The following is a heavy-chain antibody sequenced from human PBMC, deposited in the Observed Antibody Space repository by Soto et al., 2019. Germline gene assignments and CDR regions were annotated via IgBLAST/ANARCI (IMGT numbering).Heavy chain of an antibody. CDR1: GGSFSGYC. CDR2: INHSGTI. Sequence: SETLSLTCAVYGGSFSGYCWTWIRQPPGKGLEWVGEINHSGTINFNPSLKSRLTISLDTSKKHFSLKLSSVTDADTAAYYCARADRTLVTSYSLDVWGQGTTVTVSS. J-gene: IGHJ6*02. D-gene: IGHD2-21*02. V-gene: IGHV4-34*01. CDR3: ARADRTLVTSYSLDV.